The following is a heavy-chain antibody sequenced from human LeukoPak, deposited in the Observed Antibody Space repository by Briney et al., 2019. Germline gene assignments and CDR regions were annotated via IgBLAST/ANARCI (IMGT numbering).Heavy chain of an antibody. D-gene: IGHD2-15*01. Sequence: ASVKVSCKGSGYTFSSYAIHWVRQAPGQRLEWMGWINAGNGDTKYSQKFQGRVTITRDTSATTAYMELSSLRSEDTAVYYCARGTGCTGGSCSYYGMDVWGQGTTVTVSS. V-gene: IGHV1-3*01. J-gene: IGHJ6*02. CDR3: ARGTGCTGGSCSYYGMDV. CDR1: GYTFSSYA. CDR2: INAGNGDT.